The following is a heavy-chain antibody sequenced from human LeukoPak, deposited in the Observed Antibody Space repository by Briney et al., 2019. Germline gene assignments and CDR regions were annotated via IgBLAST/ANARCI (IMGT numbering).Heavy chain of an antibody. D-gene: IGHD4-17*01. CDR1: GFTFSSYE. CDR2: ISSSGSTI. J-gene: IGHJ3*02. V-gene: IGHV3-48*03. CDR3: ARVPDYGSYRGTFDI. Sequence: GGSLRLSCAASGFTFSSYEMNWVRQAPGKGLEWVSYISSSGSTIYYADSVKGRFTISRDNSKNTLYLQMNSLTDEDTAMYYCARVPDYGSYRGTFDIWGQGTMVTVSS.